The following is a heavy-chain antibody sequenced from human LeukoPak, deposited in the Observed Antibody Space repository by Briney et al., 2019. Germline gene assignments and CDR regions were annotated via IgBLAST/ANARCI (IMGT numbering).Heavy chain of an antibody. Sequence: SENLSLTCTVSGGSISSSGYYWGWIRQPPGKGLEWIGSIYYSGSTYYNPSLKSRVTISVDTSKNQFSLKLSSVTAADTAVYYCATEIGGDTAMPTGGYNWFDPWGQGTLVTVSS. CDR2: IYYSGST. J-gene: IGHJ5*02. CDR3: ATEIGGDTAMPTGGYNWFDP. V-gene: IGHV4-39*07. CDR1: GGSISSSGYY. D-gene: IGHD5-18*01.